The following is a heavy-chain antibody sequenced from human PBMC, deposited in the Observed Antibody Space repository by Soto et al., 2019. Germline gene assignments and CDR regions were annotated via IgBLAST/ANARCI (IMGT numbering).Heavy chain of an antibody. CDR3: ARDLDVVVPAQRGLFYYYGMDV. CDR1: GYTFTSYY. J-gene: IGHJ6*02. Sequence: ASVKVSCKASGYTFTSYYMHWVRQAPGQGLEWMGIINPSGGSTSYAQKFQGRVTMTRDTSTSTVYMELSSLRSEDTAVYYCARDLDVVVPAQRGLFYYYGMDVWGQGTTVT. V-gene: IGHV1-46*01. CDR2: INPSGGST. D-gene: IGHD2-2*01.